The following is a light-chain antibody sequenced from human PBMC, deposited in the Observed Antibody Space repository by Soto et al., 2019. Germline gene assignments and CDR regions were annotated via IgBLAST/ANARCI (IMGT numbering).Light chain of an antibody. Sequence: DIQITHSPAARSASVVEGVTITCRASQTISNYLDWYQQKPGKAPKLLIYAASSWQSGIPSRFSGSGSGTEFTLTISSLQPEDFATYYCQQHKSYPITFGQGTRLEIK. V-gene: IGKV1-17*01. CDR1: QTISNY. J-gene: IGKJ5*01. CDR2: AAS. CDR3: QQHKSYPIT.